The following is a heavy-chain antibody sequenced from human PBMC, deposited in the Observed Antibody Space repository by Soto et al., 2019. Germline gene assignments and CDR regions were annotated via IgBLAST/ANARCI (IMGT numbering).Heavy chain of an antibody. D-gene: IGHD4-4*01. CDR1: GGSISSYY. V-gene: IGHV4-59*01. J-gene: IGHJ5*02. Sequence: SETLSLTCTVSGGSISSYYWSWIRQPPGKGLEWIGYIYYSGSTYYTPSLKSRLTTSLDTSKNQFSLKLSSVTAADTAVYYCARELQNWFDPWGQGTLVTVSS. CDR2: IYYSGST. CDR3: ARELQNWFDP.